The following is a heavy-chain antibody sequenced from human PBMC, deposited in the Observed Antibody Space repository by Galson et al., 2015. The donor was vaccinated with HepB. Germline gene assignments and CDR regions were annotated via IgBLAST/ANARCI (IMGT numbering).Heavy chain of an antibody. Sequence: SLRLSCAASGFTFSSYATHWVRQAPGKGLEWVAVLSYDGYNLNYADSVKGRFTISRDNSKNTLYLRMNSLRAEDTAVYYCARGVYYDRSGYYYGVTYWGQGALVTVSS. J-gene: IGHJ4*02. CDR2: LSYDGYNL. CDR1: GFTFSSYA. D-gene: IGHD3-22*01. V-gene: IGHV3-30-3*01. CDR3: ARGVYYDRSGYYYGVTY.